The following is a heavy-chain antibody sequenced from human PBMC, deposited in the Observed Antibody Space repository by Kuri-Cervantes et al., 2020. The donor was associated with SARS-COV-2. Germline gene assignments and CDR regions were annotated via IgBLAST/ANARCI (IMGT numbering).Heavy chain of an antibody. V-gene: IGHV1-69*04. CDR2: IIPILGTA. J-gene: IGHJ3*02. CDR3: AAWGFPIVGATGPDAFDI. Sequence: SVKVSCKASGGTFSSYAISWVRQTPGQGLEWMGRIIPILGTANYAQKFQGRVTITADKSTSTAYMELSSLRSEDTAVYYCAAWGFPIVGATGPDAFDIWGQGTMVTVSS. CDR1: GGTFSSYA. D-gene: IGHD1-26*01.